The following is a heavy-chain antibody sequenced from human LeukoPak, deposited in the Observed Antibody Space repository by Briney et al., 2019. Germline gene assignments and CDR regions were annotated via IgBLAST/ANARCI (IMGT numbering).Heavy chain of an antibody. J-gene: IGHJ4*02. V-gene: IGHV3-48*03. CDR1: GFTFSRFE. D-gene: IGHD6-25*01. Sequence: GGSLRLSCVASGFTFSRFELNWVRQAPGKGLEWVSHISTGTYIAYADSVKGRFTISRDNARNSLYLEMNSLRAEDTAVYYCTREQDREAAATIEGDYWGQGTLVTVSS. CDR3: TREQDREAAATIEGDY. CDR2: ISTGTYI.